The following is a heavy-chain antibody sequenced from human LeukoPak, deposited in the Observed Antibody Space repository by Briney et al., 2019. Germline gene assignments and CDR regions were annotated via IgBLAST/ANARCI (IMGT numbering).Heavy chain of an antibody. V-gene: IGHV1-46*01. D-gene: IGHD3-22*01. J-gene: IGHJ5*02. CDR2: INPSGGST. CDR3: ARDWSYYYDSSGYENWFDP. CDR1: GYTFTSYC. Sequence: ASVKVSCKASGYTFTSYCMHWVRQAPGQGLEWMGIINPSGGSTSYAQKFQGRVTMTRDTSTSTVYMELSSLRSEDTAVYYCARDWSYYYDSSGYENWFDPWGQGTLVTVSS.